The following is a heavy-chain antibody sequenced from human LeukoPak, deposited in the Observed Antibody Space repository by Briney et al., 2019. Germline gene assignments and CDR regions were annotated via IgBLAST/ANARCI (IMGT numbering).Heavy chain of an antibody. J-gene: IGHJ4*02. V-gene: IGHV3-11*04. D-gene: IGHD3-22*01. CDR3: ASNYYDSSGYYVY. CDR1: GFTFSDYY. Sequence: PGGSLRLSCAASGFTFSDYYMSWIRQAPGKGLEWVSYISSSGSTIYYADSVKGRFTISRDNAKNSLYLQMNSLRAEDTAVYYCASNYYDSSGYYVYWGQGTLVTVSS. CDR2: ISSSGSTI.